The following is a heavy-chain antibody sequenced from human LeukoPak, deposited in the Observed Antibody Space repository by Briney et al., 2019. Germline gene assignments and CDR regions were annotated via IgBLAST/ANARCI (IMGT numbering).Heavy chain of an antibody. D-gene: IGHD6-13*01. Sequence: ASVKVSCKASGYTFTSYYMHWVRQAPGQGLEWMGIINPSGGSTSYAQKFQGRVTMTRDMSTSTLYMDLSSLRSEDTAVYYCARATIAAAGPLFYYYYYMDVWGKGTTVTVSS. CDR2: INPSGGST. CDR3: ARATIAAAGPLFYYYYYMDV. J-gene: IGHJ6*03. CDR1: GYTFTSYY. V-gene: IGHV1-46*01.